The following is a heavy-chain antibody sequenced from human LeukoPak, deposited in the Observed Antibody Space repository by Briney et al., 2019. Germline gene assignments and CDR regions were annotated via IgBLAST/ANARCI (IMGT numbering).Heavy chain of an antibody. CDR3: ARGGTGATRDDTFDI. CDR1: AFPFSTYG. V-gene: IGHV3-21*01. J-gene: IGHJ3*02. CDR2: ISSGSGII. D-gene: IGHD1-7*01. Sequence: KPGGSLRLSCAASAFPFSTYGMNWVRQAPGKGLEWVSSISSGSGIIFYADSVKGRFTISRDNAENSLYLQMNSLRAEDTAVYFCARGGTGATRDDTFDIWGQGAMVTVSS.